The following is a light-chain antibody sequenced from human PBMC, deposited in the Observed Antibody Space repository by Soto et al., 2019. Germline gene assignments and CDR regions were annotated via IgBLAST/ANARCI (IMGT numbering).Light chain of an antibody. CDR3: AVWDSSLKGYV. CDR1: SSNIGTNT. J-gene: IGLJ1*01. CDR2: SDY. Sequence: QSVLTQPPSASGTPGQRVTISCSGSSSNIGTNTVNWYQQLPGTAPKLLIYSDYRRPSGVPDRFSGSRSGTSVSLAISGLQSEDEADYYCAVWDSSLKGYVFGIGTKVTVL. V-gene: IGLV1-44*01.